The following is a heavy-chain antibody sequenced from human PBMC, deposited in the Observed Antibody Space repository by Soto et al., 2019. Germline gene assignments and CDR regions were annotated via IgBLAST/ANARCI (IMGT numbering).Heavy chain of an antibody. CDR3: ASGSDYYDSSGYGLDY. V-gene: IGHV4-30-2*01. CDR2: IYHSGST. D-gene: IGHD3-22*01. J-gene: IGHJ4*02. Sequence: QLQLQESGSGLVKPSQTLSLTCAVSGGSISSGGYSWSWIRQPPGKGLEWIGYIYHSGSTYYNPSLKSRVTISVDRSKNQFSLKLSSVTAADTAVYYCASGSDYYDSSGYGLDYWGQGTLVTVSS. CDR1: GGSISSGGYS.